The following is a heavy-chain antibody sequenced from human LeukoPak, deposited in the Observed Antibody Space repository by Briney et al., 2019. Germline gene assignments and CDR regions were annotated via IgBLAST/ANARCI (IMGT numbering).Heavy chain of an antibody. J-gene: IGHJ6*02. V-gene: IGHV3-48*03. D-gene: IGHD3-3*01. Sequence: GGSLRLSCAGSGFTFSSYEMHWVRQAPGKGLEWVSYISSSGSTTHYADSVKGRFTISRDNAKNSLYLQMNSLRGEDTAVYYCARGRGYPYYYGMDVWGQGTTVTVSS. CDR1: GFTFSSYE. CDR2: ISSSGSTT. CDR3: ARGRGYPYYYGMDV.